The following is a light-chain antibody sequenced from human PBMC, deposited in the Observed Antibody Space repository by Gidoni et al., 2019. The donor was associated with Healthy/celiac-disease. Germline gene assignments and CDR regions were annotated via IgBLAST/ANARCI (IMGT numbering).Light chain of an antibody. CDR2: DAS. CDR3: QQRSNWPPVT. Sequence: EIVLTQSPATLSLSPGERATLSCRASQSVSSYFAWYQQKPGQAPRLLIYDASNRATGIPARFSGSGSGTDFTLTISSLEPEDFAVYYCQQRSNWPPVTFGGGTKVESK. J-gene: IGKJ4*01. CDR1: QSVSSY. V-gene: IGKV3-11*01.